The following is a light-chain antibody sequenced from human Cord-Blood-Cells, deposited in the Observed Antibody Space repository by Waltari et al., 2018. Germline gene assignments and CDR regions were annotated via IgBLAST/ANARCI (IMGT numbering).Light chain of an antibody. CDR2: GAS. CDR3: QQYNNWPRT. J-gene: IGKJ1*01. CDR1: QSVSSN. V-gene: IGKV3-15*01. Sequence: EIVMTQSPATLSVSPGERATLSCRASQSVSSNLPLYQQKPGQATRLLIDGASTRATGIPGRFSGSGSGTEFTLTISRLQSEDFADYYCQQYNNWPRTFGQGTKVEIK.